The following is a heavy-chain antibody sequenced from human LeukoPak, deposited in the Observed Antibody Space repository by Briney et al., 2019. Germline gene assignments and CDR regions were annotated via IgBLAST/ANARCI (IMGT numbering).Heavy chain of an antibody. CDR1: GFTFSNHG. Sequence: GGSLRLSCAASGFTFSNHGMHWVRQAPGKGLEWVAVIWYDGSNQYYADPVKGRFTISRDNAKNSLYLQMNSLRAEDTAVYYCARGDRSGNYYGSGSPWGQGTLVTVSS. V-gene: IGHV3-33*01. J-gene: IGHJ5*02. CDR3: ARGDRSGNYYGSGSP. CDR2: IWYDGSNQ. D-gene: IGHD3-10*01.